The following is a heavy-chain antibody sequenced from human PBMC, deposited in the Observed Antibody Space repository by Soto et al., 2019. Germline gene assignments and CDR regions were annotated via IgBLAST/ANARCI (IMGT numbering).Heavy chain of an antibody. J-gene: IGHJ6*02. V-gene: IGHV1-18*01. D-gene: IGHD2-2*01. CDR2: ISAYNGNT. CDR3: AREGLVLVPTTVNSAYYYYAMDV. Sequence: ASVKGSCKGSGYTFTGDGVSWVRQAPGQGLEWMGWISAYNGNTNYAQKFEGRVTITADESTSTAYMELSSLRSDDTAVYYCAREGLVLVPTTVNSAYYYYAMDVWGQGTTVTVSS. CDR1: GYTFTGDG.